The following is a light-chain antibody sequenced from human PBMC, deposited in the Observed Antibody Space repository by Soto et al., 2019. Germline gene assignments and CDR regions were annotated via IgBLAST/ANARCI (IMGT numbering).Light chain of an antibody. J-gene: IGKJ2*01. Sequence: DIQITQSPSSLSASVGDGVTITCRASQGISTYLNWYQQKPGKAPKLLIYAASSLQSGVPSRFSGSGSGTDFTLTISSLQSEDLALYYCHQYNSWPPGTVGQGTKVDIK. CDR3: HQYNSWPPGT. CDR2: AAS. V-gene: IGKV1-39*01. CDR1: QGISTY.